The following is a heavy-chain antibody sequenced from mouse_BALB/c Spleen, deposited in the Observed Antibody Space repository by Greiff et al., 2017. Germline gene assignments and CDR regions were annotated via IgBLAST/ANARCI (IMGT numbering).Heavy chain of an antibody. D-gene: IGHD2-2*01. V-gene: IGHV14-3*02. CDR1: GFNIKDTY. CDR2: IDPANGNT. CDR3: ARDGYDVPYAMDY. Sequence: VQLQQSGAELVKPGASVKFSCTASGFNIKDTYMPWVQQTPEQGLEWIGRIDPANGNTKYDPNFQGKATITADTSSNTAYLQLSSLTSEDTAVYYCARDGYDVPYAMDYWGQGTSVTVSS. J-gene: IGHJ4*01.